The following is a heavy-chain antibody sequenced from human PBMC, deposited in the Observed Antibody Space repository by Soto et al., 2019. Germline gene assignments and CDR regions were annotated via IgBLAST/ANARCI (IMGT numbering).Heavy chain of an antibody. Sequence: GESLKISCKGSGYSFTTYWIAWVRQMPGKGLEWMGIIYPGDSDTIYSPSFQGQVTISADKSITTAYLQWSSLKASDTAIYYCARRRGYGMDVWGQGTTVTVSS. J-gene: IGHJ6*02. CDR2: IYPGDSDT. V-gene: IGHV5-51*01. CDR3: ARRRGYGMDV. CDR1: GYSFTTYW.